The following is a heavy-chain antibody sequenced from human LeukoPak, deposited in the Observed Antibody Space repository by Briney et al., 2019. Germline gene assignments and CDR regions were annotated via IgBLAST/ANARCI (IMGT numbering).Heavy chain of an antibody. V-gene: IGHV4-34*01. CDR1: GGSFSVYS. CDR3: ARGMAAAYDYNWFDP. CDR2: INHSGST. D-gene: IGHD5-12*01. J-gene: IGHJ5*02. Sequence: SETLSLTCAVYGGSFSVYSWSWIGQPPGKGLEGIGEINHSGSTNYNPSLKSRVTISVDTSKNQFSLKLSFVTAADTAVYFCARGMAAAYDYNWFDPWGQGTLVTVSS.